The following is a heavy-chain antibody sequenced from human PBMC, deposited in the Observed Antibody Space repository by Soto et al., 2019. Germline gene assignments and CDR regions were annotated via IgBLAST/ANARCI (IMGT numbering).Heavy chain of an antibody. CDR1: GFTFSTYG. J-gene: IGHJ5*02. V-gene: IGHV3-23*01. D-gene: IGHD1-7*01. Sequence: EVQLLESGGGLVQPGGSLRLSCAASGFTFSTYGMNWVRQAPGKGLEWVSTISGGASRSDYADSVKGRFTISRDNSNNXXXLQXXXXXXXXXXXXXXXRDGWNYGGPHWFDPWGQGTLVTVSS. CDR3: XRDGWNYGGPHWFDP. CDR2: ISGGASRS.